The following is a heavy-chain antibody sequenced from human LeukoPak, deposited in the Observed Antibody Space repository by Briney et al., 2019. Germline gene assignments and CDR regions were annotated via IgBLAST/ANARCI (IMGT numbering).Heavy chain of an antibody. CDR2: TYYRSKWYN. D-gene: IGHD5-24*01. CDR3: ARGRRMATINYYYYYMAV. V-gene: IGHV6-1*01. J-gene: IGHJ6*03. Sequence: SQTLSLTCAISGDSVSSNSAAWNWIRQSPSRGLEWLGRTYYRSKWYNDYAVSVKSRITINPDTSKNQFSLQLNSVTPEDTAVYYCARGRRMATINYYYYYMAVWGKGTTVTVSS. CDR1: GDSVSSNSAA.